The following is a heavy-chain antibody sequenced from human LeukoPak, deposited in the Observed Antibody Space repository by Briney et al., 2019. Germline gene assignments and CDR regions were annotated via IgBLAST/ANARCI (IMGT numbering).Heavy chain of an antibody. J-gene: IGHJ4*02. CDR2: IDSSGGYM. CDR3: LRGDRRDY. CDR1: GFTFNTYS. V-gene: IGHV3-21*06. Sequence: KAGGSLSLSCAASGFTFNTYSMNWARQAPGKGLEWVSSIDSSGGYMFYTDSVKGRFIISRDNAKDSLYLQMNNLRAEDTAVYYCLRGDRRDYWGQGTLVTVSS.